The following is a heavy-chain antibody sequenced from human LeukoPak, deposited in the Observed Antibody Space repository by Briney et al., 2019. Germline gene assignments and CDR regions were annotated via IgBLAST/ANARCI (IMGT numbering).Heavy chain of an antibody. CDR1: GGSISGYN. Sequence: RPSETLSLTCTVSGGSISGYNWSWIRQSAGQGLEWIGRIYSSGSTNYSPSLKSRVTMSVDRSKNQFSLRVSSVTAADTAVYFCVRDLGRFDSWGQGAPVLVSS. CDR3: VRDLGRFDS. CDR2: IYSSGST. V-gene: IGHV4-4*07. J-gene: IGHJ5*01.